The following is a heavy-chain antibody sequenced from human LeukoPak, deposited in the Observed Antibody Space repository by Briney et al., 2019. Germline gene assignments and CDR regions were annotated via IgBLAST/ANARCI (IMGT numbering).Heavy chain of an antibody. Sequence: GGSLRLSCAASGFTFSSYNMNWVRQTPGKGLEWVSSISSSSSFIYYADSVKGRFTISRDNAKNSLYLQMNSLRAEDTAVYYCARDVLIAADGVIRLDAFDIWGQGAVVTVSS. V-gene: IGHV3-21*01. D-gene: IGHD6-13*01. CDR3: ARDVLIAADGVIRLDAFDI. J-gene: IGHJ3*02. CDR1: GFTFSSYN. CDR2: ISSSSSFI.